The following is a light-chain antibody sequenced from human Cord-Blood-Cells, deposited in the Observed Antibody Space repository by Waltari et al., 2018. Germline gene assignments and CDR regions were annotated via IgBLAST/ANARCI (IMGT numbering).Light chain of an antibody. CDR3: QQSYSH. CDR2: AAS. V-gene: IGKV1-39*01. CDR1: QSISSY. J-gene: IGKJ3*01. Sequence: DIQMNQSPSSLSASVGDRVTITCRASQSISSYLNWYQQKPGKAPKLLIYAASSLQSGVPSRFSGSGSGTDFTLTISSLQPEDFATYYCQQSYSHFGPGTKVDIK.